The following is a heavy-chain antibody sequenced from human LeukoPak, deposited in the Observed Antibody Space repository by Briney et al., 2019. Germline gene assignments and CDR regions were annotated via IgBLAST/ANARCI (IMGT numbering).Heavy chain of an antibody. CDR3: TRGGELMNF. Sequence: SETLSLTCTVSGGSMSSYYWSWIRQSPGKGLEWIGYIYSRGSTNYSPSLKSRVTISIDASNNQFSLRLSSVTAADTAVYYCTRGGELMNFRGQGTLVTVSS. V-gene: IGHV4-59*08. CDR2: IYSRGST. J-gene: IGHJ4*02. D-gene: IGHD1-26*01. CDR1: GGSMSSYY.